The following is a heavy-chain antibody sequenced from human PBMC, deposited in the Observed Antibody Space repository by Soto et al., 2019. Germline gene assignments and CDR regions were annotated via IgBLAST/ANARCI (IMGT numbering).Heavy chain of an antibody. J-gene: IGHJ3*02. CDR2: VSRSGRYI. Sequence: EVQLVESGGGLVKPGGSLRLSCAASGFTLSTYSMNWVRQAPGKGLEWLSSVSRSGRYIYYADSMKGRFAISRDNAENSLYLQMSSLRVEDTAVYYCARTLLIAAACRGLDVFDIWGKGTMVTVSS. D-gene: IGHD6-13*01. V-gene: IGHV3-21*01. CDR3: ARTLLIAAACRGLDVFDI. CDR1: GFTLSTYS.